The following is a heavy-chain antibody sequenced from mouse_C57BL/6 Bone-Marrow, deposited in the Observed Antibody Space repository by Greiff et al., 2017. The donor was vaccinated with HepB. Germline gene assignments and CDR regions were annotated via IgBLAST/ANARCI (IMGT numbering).Heavy chain of an antibody. V-gene: IGHV1-18*01. CDR1: GYTFTDYN. D-gene: IGHD1-2*01. CDR2: INPNNGGT. Sequence: VQLQQSGPELVKPGASVKIPCKASGYTFTDYNMDWVKQSHGKSLEWIGDINPNNGGTIYNQKFKGKATLTVDKSSSTAYMELRSLTSEDTAVYYCARLGTTASFYYFDYWGQGTTLTVSS. J-gene: IGHJ2*01. CDR3: ARLGTTASFYYFDY.